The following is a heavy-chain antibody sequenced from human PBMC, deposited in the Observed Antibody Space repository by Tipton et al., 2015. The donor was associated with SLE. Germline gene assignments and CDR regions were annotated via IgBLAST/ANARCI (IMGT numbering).Heavy chain of an antibody. CDR2: VHSSGTT. CDR3: ARVWLNNAFDI. D-gene: IGHD2/OR15-2a*01. J-gene: IGHJ3*02. Sequence: TLSLTCTVSGGSISSYYWSWIRQPAGKGLEWIGRVHSSGTTLYNPSLNSRVTVSVDTSKNQFSLKLTSVTAADSAVYFCARVWLNNAFDIWGQGTRVTVSS. CDR1: GGSISSYY. V-gene: IGHV4-4*07.